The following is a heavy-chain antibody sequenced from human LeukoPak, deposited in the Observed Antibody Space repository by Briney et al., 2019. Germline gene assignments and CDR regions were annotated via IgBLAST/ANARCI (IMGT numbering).Heavy chain of an antibody. V-gene: IGHV3-15*01. Sequence: GGSLGLSCAASGFTFSNAWMSWVRQAPGKGLEWVGRIKSKTDGGTTDYAAPVKGRFTISRDDSKNTLYLQMNSLKTEDTAVYYCTTDLEVAGTVDYWGQGTLVTVSS. J-gene: IGHJ4*02. CDR2: IKSKTDGGTT. CDR3: TTDLEVAGTVDY. CDR1: GFTFSNAW. D-gene: IGHD6-19*01.